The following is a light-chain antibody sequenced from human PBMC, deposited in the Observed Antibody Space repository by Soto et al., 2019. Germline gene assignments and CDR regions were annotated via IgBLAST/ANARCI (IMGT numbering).Light chain of an antibody. CDR2: KVS. Sequence: EIVMTQTPRPLPVTLGQPVSTSCKSSQSLVRSDGNAYLNWLHQRPGQPPRLLIYKVSNRFAGVPDRFSGSGAGTDFTLHISRVEAEDVGIYFCMQVAQLRTFGQGTRLEIK. J-gene: IGKJ5*01. CDR1: QSLVRSDGNAY. CDR3: MQVAQLRT. V-gene: IGKV2-24*01.